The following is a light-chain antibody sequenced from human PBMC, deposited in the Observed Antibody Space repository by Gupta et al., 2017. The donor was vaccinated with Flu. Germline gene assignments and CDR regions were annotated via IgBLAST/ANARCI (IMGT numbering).Light chain of an antibody. Sequence: PGERATLPCRASQSVSTSYLAWYQQKPGQAPRLLIYGTFNRATGVPDRFIGGGSGTDFTLTISRLEPEDFAVYSCQQYGSSPYTFGQGTKLEIK. CDR1: QSVSTSY. CDR2: GTF. CDR3: QQYGSSPYT. V-gene: IGKV3-20*01. J-gene: IGKJ2*01.